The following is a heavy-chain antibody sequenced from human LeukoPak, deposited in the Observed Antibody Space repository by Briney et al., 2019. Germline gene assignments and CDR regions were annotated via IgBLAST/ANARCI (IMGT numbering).Heavy chain of an antibody. CDR3: ARAHYFDY. CDR2: FYVGGAT. J-gene: IGHJ4*02. CDR1: GFSVTNNY. Sequence: GGSLRLSCAVSGFSVTNNYMSWVRQAPGKGLEWVSVFYVGGATYYADSVKGRFTISRDNSENTLYLQMKSLRAEDTAVYYCARAHYFDYRGQGTLVTVSS. V-gene: IGHV3-53*01.